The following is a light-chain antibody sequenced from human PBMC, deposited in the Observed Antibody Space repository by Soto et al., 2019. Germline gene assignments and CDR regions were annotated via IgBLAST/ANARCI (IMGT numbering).Light chain of an antibody. CDR3: QQYSKWPLT. CDR1: QGVRSD. CDR2: GAS. V-gene: IGKV3-15*01. Sequence: EIAMTQSPDTLSVSPGDRATLSCRASQGVRSDLAWYQQKAGHSPRLLIYGASTRAAETPARFSGSGSETEFTLTISSLQSEDFAVYYCQQYSKWPLTFGGGAKVDIK. J-gene: IGKJ4*01.